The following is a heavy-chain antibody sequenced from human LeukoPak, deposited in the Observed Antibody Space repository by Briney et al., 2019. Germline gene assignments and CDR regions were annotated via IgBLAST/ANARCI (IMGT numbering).Heavy chain of an antibody. CDR3: GRAFPPLRTSSAGDL. J-gene: IGHJ4*02. Sequence: PGGSLRLSCSASGFTFSDYDMIWIRQAPGKGLEWISAISGRSSHTYYGDSVKGRFSISRDNAKNLLYLQMNGLGAEDTAVYYCGRAFPPLRTSSAGDLWGQGTLVTVSS. CDR1: GFTFSDYD. D-gene: IGHD3-16*01. V-gene: IGHV3-21*06. CDR2: ISGRSSHT.